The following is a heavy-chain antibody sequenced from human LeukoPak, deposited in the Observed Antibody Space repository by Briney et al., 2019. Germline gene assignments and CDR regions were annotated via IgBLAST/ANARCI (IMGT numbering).Heavy chain of an antibody. D-gene: IGHD7-27*01. Sequence: GGSLRLSCAASGFTFSTYSMNWVRQAPGQGLQWVSYISSDTISYADSVKGRFTISRDNVKNSLYLLMNSLRAEDTAVYYCVRDRDWGFDYWGQGTLVSVSS. V-gene: IGHV3-48*01. CDR3: VRDRDWGFDY. CDR2: ISSDTI. J-gene: IGHJ4*02. CDR1: GFTFSTYS.